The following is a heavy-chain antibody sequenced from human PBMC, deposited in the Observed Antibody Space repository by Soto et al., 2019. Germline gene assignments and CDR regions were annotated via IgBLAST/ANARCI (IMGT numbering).Heavy chain of an antibody. Sequence: PSETLSLTCTVSGDSIRSYYWSWIRQPPGKGLEWIGYIYDSGSTNYNPSLKSRVTISVDTSKSQFSLKLSSVTAADTAVYYCASIYDSSGHDAFDIWGQGTMVTVSS. J-gene: IGHJ3*02. D-gene: IGHD3-22*01. CDR2: IYDSGST. V-gene: IGHV4-59*01. CDR1: GDSIRSYY. CDR3: ASIYDSSGHDAFDI.